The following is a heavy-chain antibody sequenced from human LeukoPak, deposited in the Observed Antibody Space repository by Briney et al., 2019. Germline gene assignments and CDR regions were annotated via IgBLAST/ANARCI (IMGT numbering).Heavy chain of an antibody. CDR2: FDPEDGET. V-gene: IGHV1-24*01. CDR3: ASATALGDYYYYGMDV. CDR1: GYTLTELS. D-gene: IGHD2-15*01. J-gene: IGHJ6*02. Sequence: ASVKVSCKVSGYTLTELSMHWVRQAPGKGLEWMGGFDPEDGETIYAQKFQGRVTMTRDTSTSTVYMELSSLRSEDTAVYYCASATALGDYYYYGMDVWGQGTTVTVSS.